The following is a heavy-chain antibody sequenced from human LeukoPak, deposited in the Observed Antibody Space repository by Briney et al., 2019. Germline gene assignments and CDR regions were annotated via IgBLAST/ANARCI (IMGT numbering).Heavy chain of an antibody. CDR3: ARGDYYDSSGYPAFDI. J-gene: IGHJ3*02. CDR2: IYYSGST. Sequence: SETLSLTCAVSGGSISSGGYSWSWIRQPPGKGLEWIGYIYYSGSTYYNPSLKSRVTISVDTSKNQFSLKLSSVTAADTAVSYCARGDYYDSSGYPAFDIWGQGTVVTVSS. CDR1: GGSISSGGYS. V-gene: IGHV4-30-4*07. D-gene: IGHD3-22*01.